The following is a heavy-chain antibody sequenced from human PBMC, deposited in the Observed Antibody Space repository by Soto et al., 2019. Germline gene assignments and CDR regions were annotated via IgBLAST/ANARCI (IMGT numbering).Heavy chain of an antibody. CDR1: GYTFTSYG. J-gene: IGHJ4*02. CDR2: ISAYNGNT. Sequence: ASVKVSCKASGYTFTSYGITWVRQAPGQGLEWMGWISAYNGNTNYAQRPQGRVTMTTDTSTTTAYMELRSLRSDDTAVYYCARGQKLFQDGRFDYWGQGTLVTVSS. D-gene: IGHD1-1*01. CDR3: ARGQKLFQDGRFDY. V-gene: IGHV1-18*01.